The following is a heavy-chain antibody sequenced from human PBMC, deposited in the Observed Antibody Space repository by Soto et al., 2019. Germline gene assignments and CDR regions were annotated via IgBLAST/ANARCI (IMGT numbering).Heavy chain of an antibody. CDR1: GDSVSSNSAA. CDR2: TYYRSKWYN. D-gene: IGHD3-22*01. CDR3: AREYYDSSGYYSPDYFDY. V-gene: IGHV6-1*01. Sequence: PSQIHSLTCVISGDSVSSNSAAWNWIRQSPSRGLEWLGRTYYRSKWYNDYAVSVKSRITINPDTSKNQFSLQLNSVTPEDTAVYYCAREYYDSSGYYSPDYFDYWGQGTLVTVSS. J-gene: IGHJ4*02.